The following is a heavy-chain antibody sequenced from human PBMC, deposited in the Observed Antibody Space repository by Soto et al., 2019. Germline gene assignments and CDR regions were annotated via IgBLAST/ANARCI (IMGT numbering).Heavy chain of an antibody. D-gene: IGHD6-13*01. CDR2: ISSSSSTI. CDR1: GFTFSSYS. V-gene: IGHV3-48*01. Sequence: EVQLVESGGGLVQPGGSLRLSCAASGFTFSSYSMNWVRQAPGKGLEWVSYISSSSSTIYYADSVKGRSTISRDNAKNSLYVQMNSLRAEETAVYYCARRPERIAQIGWFDPWGQGTLVTVSS. J-gene: IGHJ5*02. CDR3: ARRPERIAQIGWFDP.